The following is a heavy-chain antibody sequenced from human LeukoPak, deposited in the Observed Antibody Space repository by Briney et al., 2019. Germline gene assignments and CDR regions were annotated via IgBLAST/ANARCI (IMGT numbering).Heavy chain of an antibody. CDR3: AREPEVEYCSGGSCRNWFDP. D-gene: IGHD2-15*01. CDR1: GGSINSYY. J-gene: IGHJ5*02. Sequence: SETLSLTCTVSGGSINSYYWTWIRQPPGKGLEWIGNIYNSGNTNYNPSLKSRVTISVDTSKNQFSLKLNSVTAADTAVYYCAREPEVEYCSGGSCRNWFDPWGQGTLVTVSS. V-gene: IGHV4-4*08. CDR2: IYNSGNT.